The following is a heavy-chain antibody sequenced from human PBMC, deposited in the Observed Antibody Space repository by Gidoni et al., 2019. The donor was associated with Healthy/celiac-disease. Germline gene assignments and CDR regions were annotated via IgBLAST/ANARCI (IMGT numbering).Heavy chain of an antibody. Sequence: QMQLVQSGPEVKKPGTSVKVSCKASGFTFTSSAVQWVRQARGQRLEWIGWIVVGSGNTNDAQKFQERVTITRDMSTSTAYMELSSLRSEDTAVYYCAAGPWGVVVANWFDPWGQGTLVTVSS. J-gene: IGHJ5*02. CDR3: AAGPWGVVVANWFDP. CDR1: GFTFTSSA. D-gene: IGHD6-19*01. V-gene: IGHV1-58*01. CDR2: IVVGSGNT.